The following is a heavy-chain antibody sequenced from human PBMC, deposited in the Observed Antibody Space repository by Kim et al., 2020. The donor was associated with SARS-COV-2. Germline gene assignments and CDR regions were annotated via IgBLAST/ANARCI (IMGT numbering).Heavy chain of an antibody. CDR1: GFTFGDYA. D-gene: IGHD3-3*01. Sequence: GGSLRLSCTASGFTFGDYAMSWVRQAPGKGLEWVGFIRSKAYGGTTEYAASVKGRFTISRDDSKSIAYLQMNSLKTEDTAVYYCTRVNYDFWSGYSYYFDYWGQGTLVTVSS. CDR3: TRVNYDFWSGYSYYFDY. V-gene: IGHV3-49*04. CDR2: IRSKAYGGTT. J-gene: IGHJ4*02.